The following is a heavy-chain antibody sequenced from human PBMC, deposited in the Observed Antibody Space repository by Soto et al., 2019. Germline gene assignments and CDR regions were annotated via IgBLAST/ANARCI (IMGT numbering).Heavy chain of an antibody. V-gene: IGHV4-30-2*05. J-gene: IGHJ4*02. CDR3: ARTLYYGGNSPLYYFDY. D-gene: IGHD4-17*01. CDR2: IYHSGST. Sequence: PSETLSLTCAVSGGSISSGGYSWSWIRQPPGKGLEWIGYIYHSGSTYYNPSLKSRVTISVDTSKNQFSLKLSSVTAADTAVYYCARTLYYGGNSPLYYFDYWGQGTLVTVSS. CDR1: GGSISSGGYS.